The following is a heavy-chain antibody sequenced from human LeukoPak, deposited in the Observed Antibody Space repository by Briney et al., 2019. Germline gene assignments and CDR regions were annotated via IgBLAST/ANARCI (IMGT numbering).Heavy chain of an antibody. CDR3: AKYGPQDSGSSHFDY. D-gene: IGHD1-26*01. J-gene: IGHJ4*02. CDR2: IRDSGSST. CDR1: GFTFSSYA. V-gene: IGHV3-23*01. Sequence: GGSLRLSCAASGFTFSSYAMSWVRQAPGKGLEWVSAIRDSGSSTHYADSVKGRFTTSRDNSKNTLFLQMNSLRAEDTAIYYCAKYGPQDSGSSHFDYWGQGAMVTVSS.